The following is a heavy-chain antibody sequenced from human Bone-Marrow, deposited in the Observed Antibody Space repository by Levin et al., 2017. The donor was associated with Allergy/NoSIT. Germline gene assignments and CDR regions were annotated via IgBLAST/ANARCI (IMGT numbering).Heavy chain of an antibody. CDR1: GGSFSGYY. D-gene: IGHD3-9*01. V-gene: IGHV4-34*01. J-gene: IGHJ4*02. Sequence: PSETLSLTCAVYGGSFSGYYWSWIRQPPGKGLEWIGEINHSGSTNYNPSLKSRVTISVDTSKNQFSLKLSSVTAADTAVYYCARASRLRLVSGNDYWGQGTLVTVSS. CDR2: INHSGST. CDR3: ARASRLRLVSGNDY.